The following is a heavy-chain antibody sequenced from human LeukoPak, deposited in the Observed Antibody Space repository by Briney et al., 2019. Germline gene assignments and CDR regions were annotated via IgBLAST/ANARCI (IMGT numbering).Heavy chain of an antibody. V-gene: IGHV3-11*04. CDR2: ISSSGSTI. D-gene: IGHD6-13*01. J-gene: IGHJ4*02. CDR1: GLTFIDAW. CDR3: ARVDSSTIDY. Sequence: GGSLRLSCEVTGLTFIDAWLRWVRQAPGKGLEWVSYISSSGSTIYYADSVKGRFTISRDNAKNSLYLQMNSLRAEDTAVYYCARVDSSTIDYWGQGTLVTVSS.